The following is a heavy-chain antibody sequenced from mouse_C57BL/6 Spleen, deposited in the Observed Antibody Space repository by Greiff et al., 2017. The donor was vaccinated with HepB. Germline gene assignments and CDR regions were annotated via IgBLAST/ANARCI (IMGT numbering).Heavy chain of an antibody. J-gene: IGHJ4*01. Sequence: VQLQQSGPELVKPGASVKISCKASGYTFTEYYMNWVKQSHGKSLEWIGDINPNNGGTSYNQKFKGKATLTVDKSSSTAYMELRSLTSEDSAVYYCARREYSNYDYYAMDYWGQGTSVTVSS. CDR2: INPNNGGT. CDR3: ARREYSNYDYYAMDY. CDR1: GYTFTEYY. D-gene: IGHD2-5*01. V-gene: IGHV1-26*01.